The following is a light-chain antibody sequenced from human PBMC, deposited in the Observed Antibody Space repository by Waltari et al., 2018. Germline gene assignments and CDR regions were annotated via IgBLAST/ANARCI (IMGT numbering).Light chain of an antibody. J-gene: IGKJ5*01. CDR1: QRVLYSSNSKDY. Sequence: DIVMTQSPDSLAVSLGQRATRTCKSSQRVLYSSNSKDYLAWYQQKPGQPPKLLIYWASTRESGVPDRFSGSGSGTDFTLTISSLQAEDVAVYYCQQYCTIPITFGQGTRLEIK. CDR2: WAS. CDR3: QQYCTIPIT. V-gene: IGKV4-1*01.